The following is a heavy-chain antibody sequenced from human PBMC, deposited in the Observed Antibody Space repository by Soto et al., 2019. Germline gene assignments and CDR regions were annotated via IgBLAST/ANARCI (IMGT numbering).Heavy chain of an antibody. CDR3: AKDALAYYDFWS. D-gene: IGHD3-3*01. CDR1: GLTFSSYA. V-gene: IGHV3-23*01. Sequence: LRLSCAASGLTFSSYAMIWVRQAPGKGLEWVSHISNSGRSTKYADSVKGRFTISRDNSKNTLYLQMNSLRAEDTAIYYCAKDALAYYDFWSWGQGTLVTVSS. J-gene: IGHJ4*02. CDR2: ISNSGRST.